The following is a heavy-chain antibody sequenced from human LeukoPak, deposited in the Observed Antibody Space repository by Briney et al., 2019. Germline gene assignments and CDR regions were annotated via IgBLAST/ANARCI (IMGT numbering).Heavy chain of an antibody. J-gene: IGHJ5*02. CDR1: GFTFGSYP. V-gene: IGHV3-30*04. CDR2: ISEDGRNK. CDR3: ARDTLIYGSGVNWFDP. Sequence: GRPLRLSCAASGFTFGSYPMHWVRQAPAKGLEWVAVISEDGRNKYYADSVKGRFTISRDKSKNTLYLQMNSLRPEDTAVYYCARDTLIYGSGVNWFDPWGQGTLVTVSP. D-gene: IGHD3-10*01.